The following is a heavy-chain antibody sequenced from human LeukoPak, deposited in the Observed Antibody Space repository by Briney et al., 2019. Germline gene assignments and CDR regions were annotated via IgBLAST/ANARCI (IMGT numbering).Heavy chain of an antibody. Sequence: PSETLSLTCAVYGGSFSGYYWNWIRQPPGKGLEWIGEIHHSGSTNYNPSLKSRVTISVDTSENQFSLKLTSMTAADTAVYYCARSRGWLQSHPLGYWGQGTLVTVSS. V-gene: IGHV4-34*01. D-gene: IGHD5-24*01. CDR2: IHHSGST. J-gene: IGHJ4*02. CDR1: GGSFSGYY. CDR3: ARSRGWLQSHPLGY.